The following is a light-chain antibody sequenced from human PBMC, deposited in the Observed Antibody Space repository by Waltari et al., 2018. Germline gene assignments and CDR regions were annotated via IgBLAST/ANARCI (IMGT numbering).Light chain of an antibody. CDR2: GVS. J-gene: IGLJ2*01. V-gene: IGLV2-14*03. CDR3: SSYSSTTTRVI. CDR1: MTDLGGFFF. Sequence: QSALTQPAPVSGSPGQAITLSCTGRMTDLGGFFFFLLYQQHPGTAPKPIIYGVSNRPSGVSDRFSGSKSDNTASLTISGLQTEDEADYYCSSYSSTTTRVIFGGGTRLTVL.